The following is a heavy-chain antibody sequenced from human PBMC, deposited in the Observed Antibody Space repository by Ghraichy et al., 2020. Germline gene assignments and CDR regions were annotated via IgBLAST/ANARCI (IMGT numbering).Heavy chain of an antibody. D-gene: IGHD2-2*01. CDR3: ARDGVPAAIMLGGMDV. CDR2: IIPIFGTA. J-gene: IGHJ6*02. CDR1: GGTFSSYA. V-gene: IGHV1-69*13. Sequence: SVKVSCKASGGTFSSYAISWVRQAPGQGLEWMGGIIPIFGTANYAQKFQGRVTITADESTSTAYMELSSLRSEDTAVYYCARDGVPAAIMLGGMDVWGQGTTVTVSS.